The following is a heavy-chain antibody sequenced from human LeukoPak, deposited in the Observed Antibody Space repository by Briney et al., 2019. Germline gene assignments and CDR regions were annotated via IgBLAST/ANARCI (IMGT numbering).Heavy chain of an antibody. D-gene: IGHD4-23*01. CDR2: IKSDGSSS. CDR1: GFTFSSYFW. V-gene: IGHV3-74*01. Sequence: GGPLRLSCAASGFTFSSYFWMHWVRQAPGKGLGCVSRIKSDGSSSSDAASMKGRFTISRDSAKNSLYLQMNTLRAEDTAVYYCVRDLDLGGYSSFEYWGQGILVTVSS. CDR3: VRDLDLGGYSSFEY. J-gene: IGHJ4*02.